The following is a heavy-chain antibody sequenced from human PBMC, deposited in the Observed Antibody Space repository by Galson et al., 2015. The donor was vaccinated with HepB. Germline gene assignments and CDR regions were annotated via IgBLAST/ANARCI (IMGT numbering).Heavy chain of an antibody. CDR3: AGKYNTAPLTV. Sequence: SLRLSCAGSGFTFNAYDMHWVRQSPGKGLEWVAVISKDGDLQDYSDSLKGRFTIPRDNSKNTQYLQMNSLRLEDTAVYFCAGKYNTAPLTVWGQGTLVGVSS. V-gene: IGHV3-30*03. J-gene: IGHJ4*02. CDR2: ISKDGDLQ. D-gene: IGHD3-3*01. CDR1: GFTFNAYD.